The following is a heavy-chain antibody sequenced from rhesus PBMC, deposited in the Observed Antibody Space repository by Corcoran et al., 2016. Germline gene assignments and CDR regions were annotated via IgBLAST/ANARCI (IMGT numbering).Heavy chain of an antibody. CDR1: GYTFTDYY. D-gene: IGHD3-34*01. CDR3: ATGSFDY. CDR2: VDPEDGEA. J-gene: IGHJ4*01. V-gene: IGHV1-111*02. Sequence: EVQLVQSGAEVKKPGASVKISCKASGYTFTDYYLHWVQQAPGKGVEWMGRVDPEDGEAIHAKKFQDRVTITADTSTDTAYMELSSLRSEDTAVYYCATGSFDYWGQGVLVTVSS.